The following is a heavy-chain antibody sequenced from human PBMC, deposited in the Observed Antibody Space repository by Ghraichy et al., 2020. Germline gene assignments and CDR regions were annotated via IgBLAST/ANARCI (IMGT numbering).Heavy chain of an antibody. J-gene: IGHJ4*02. CDR2: IYYSGST. V-gene: IGHV4-39*01. Sequence: SETLSLTCTVSGGSISSSSYYWGWIRQPPWKGLEWIGSIYYSGSTYYNPSLKSRVTISVDTSKNQFSLKLSSVTAADTAVYYCARHGTTVSRFDYWGQGTLVTVSS. CDR1: GGSISSSSYY. D-gene: IGHD1-7*01. CDR3: ARHGTTVSRFDY.